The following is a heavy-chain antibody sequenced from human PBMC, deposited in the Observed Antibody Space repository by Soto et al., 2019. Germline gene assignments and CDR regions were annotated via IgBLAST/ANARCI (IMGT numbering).Heavy chain of an antibody. CDR3: AKGLQDIVVVPAAINYYYYGMDV. CDR1: GFTFSSYA. J-gene: IGHJ6*02. V-gene: IGHV3-23*01. CDR2: ISGSGGST. D-gene: IGHD2-2*01. Sequence: VQLLESGGGLVQPGGSLRLSCAASGFTFSSYAMSWVRQAPGKGLEWVSAISGSGGSTYYADSVKGRFTISRDNSKNTLYLQMNSLRAEDTAVYYCAKGLQDIVVVPAAINYYYYGMDVWGQGTTVTVSS.